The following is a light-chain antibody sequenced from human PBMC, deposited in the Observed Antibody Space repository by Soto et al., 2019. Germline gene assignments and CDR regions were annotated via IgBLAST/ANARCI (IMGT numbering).Light chain of an antibody. J-gene: IGKJ1*01. CDR2: AAS. Sequence: AIQLTQSPSSLYASVGDRVTITCRASQAIRTALGWYQQKPGKAPKLLIYAASILQSGVPSRFSGSGSGTDFTLTISSLQPEDSATYYCLLDFRYFWAFGQGTKVDIK. V-gene: IGKV1-6*01. CDR1: QAIRTA. CDR3: LLDFRYFWA.